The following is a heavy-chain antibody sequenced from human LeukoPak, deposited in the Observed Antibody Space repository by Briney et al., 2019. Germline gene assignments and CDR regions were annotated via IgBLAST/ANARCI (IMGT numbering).Heavy chain of an antibody. CDR3: ARHPYYYDSSGYYTTPPGFDY. J-gene: IGHJ4*02. CDR1: GSIFTSYW. V-gene: IGHV5-51*01. Sequence: GESLKISCQGSGSIFTSYWIGWVRPLPGKGLEWMGIIYPGDSDNRYSPSFKGQVTISEDKSISTAYLQWSSLKASDTAMYYCARHPYYYDSSGYYTTPPGFDYWGQGTLVTVSS. D-gene: IGHD3-22*01. CDR2: IYPGDSDN.